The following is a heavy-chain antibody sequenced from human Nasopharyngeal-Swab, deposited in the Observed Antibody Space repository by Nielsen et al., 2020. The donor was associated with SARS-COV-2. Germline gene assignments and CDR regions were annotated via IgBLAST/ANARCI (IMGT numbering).Heavy chain of an antibody. D-gene: IGHD3-10*01. J-gene: IGHJ6*02. CDR2: ISYDGSNK. Sequence: GGSLRLSCAASGFTFSSYGMLWVRQAPGKGLEWVAVISYDGSNKYYADCVKGRFTISRDNSKDTLYLQMNSLRAEDTAVYYCAKTVEYYGSGEGYYGMDVWGQGTTVTVSS. CDR1: GFTFSSYG. V-gene: IGHV3-30*18. CDR3: AKTVEYYGSGEGYYGMDV.